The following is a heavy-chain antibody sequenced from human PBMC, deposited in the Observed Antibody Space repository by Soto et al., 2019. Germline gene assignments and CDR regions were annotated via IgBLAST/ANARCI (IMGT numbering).Heavy chain of an antibody. CDR1: GFTFSSYA. CDR2: ISGSGGST. D-gene: IGHD4-17*01. CDR3: ARLESPPAYGEYVIQL. J-gene: IGHJ1*01. V-gene: IGHV3-23*01. Sequence: PGGPLRLSCAVSGFTFSSYAMSWVRQAQGKGLEWVSAISGSGGSTYYADSVKGRFTISRDNSKNTLYLQMNSLRAEDTAVYYCARLESPPAYGEYVIQLWGQGTLVTVSS.